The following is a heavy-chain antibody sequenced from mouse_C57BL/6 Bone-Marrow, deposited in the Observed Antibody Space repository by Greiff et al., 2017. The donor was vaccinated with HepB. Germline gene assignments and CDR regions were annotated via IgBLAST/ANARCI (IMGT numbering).Heavy chain of an antibody. D-gene: IGHD1-1*01. CDR2: FYPGSGSI. Sequence: QVQLQQSGAELVKPGASVKLSCKASGYTFTEYTIHWVKQRSGQGLEWIGWFYPGSGSIKYNEKFKDKATLTADKSSSTVYMALSRLTSEDSAVYFCARHGRGSHYYGSSYGWFAYWGQGTLVTVSA. V-gene: IGHV1-62-2*01. CDR1: GYTFTEYT. J-gene: IGHJ3*01. CDR3: ARHGRGSHYYGSSYGWFAY.